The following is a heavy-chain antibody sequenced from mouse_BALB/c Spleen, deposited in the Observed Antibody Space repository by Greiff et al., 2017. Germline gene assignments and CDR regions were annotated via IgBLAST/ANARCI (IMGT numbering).Heavy chain of an antibody. CDR3: ARCGLTTDFDY. Sequence: EVQLQESGAELVKPGASVKLSCTASGFNIKDTYMHWVKQRPEQGLEWIGRIDPANGNTKYDPKFQGKATITADTSSNTAYLQLSSLTSEDTAVYYCARCGLTTDFDYWGQGTTLTVSS. CDR2: IDPANGNT. V-gene: IGHV14-3*02. D-gene: IGHD2-12*01. CDR1: GFNIKDTY. J-gene: IGHJ2*01.